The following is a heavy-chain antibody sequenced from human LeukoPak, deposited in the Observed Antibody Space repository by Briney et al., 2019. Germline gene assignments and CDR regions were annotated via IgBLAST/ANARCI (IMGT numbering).Heavy chain of an antibody. V-gene: IGHV3-7*01. Sequence: PGGSLRLSCAASGFTFSSYWMSWVRQAPGKGLEWVANIKQDGSEKYYVDSVKGRFTISRDNAKNSLYLQMNSLRAEDTAVYYCARSGYYPDYYGMDVWGQETTVTVSS. D-gene: IGHD3-22*01. CDR3: ARSGYYPDYYGMDV. CDR2: IKQDGSEK. J-gene: IGHJ6*02. CDR1: GFTFSSYW.